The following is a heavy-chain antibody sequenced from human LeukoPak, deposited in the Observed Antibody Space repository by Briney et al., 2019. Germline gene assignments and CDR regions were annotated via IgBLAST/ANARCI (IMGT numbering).Heavy chain of an antibody. V-gene: IGHV3-21*04. CDR2: SSTSSTYM. D-gene: IGHD3-22*01. CDR3: AKDSSGYYPTLSDY. CDR1: GFTFSNYI. Sequence: GGSLRLSCAASGFTFSNYILNWVRQAPGEGLEWVSSSSTSSTYMYYADSVKGRFTISRDNSKNTLYLQMNSLRVEDTALYYCAKDSSGYYPTLSDYWGQGTLVTVSS. J-gene: IGHJ4*02.